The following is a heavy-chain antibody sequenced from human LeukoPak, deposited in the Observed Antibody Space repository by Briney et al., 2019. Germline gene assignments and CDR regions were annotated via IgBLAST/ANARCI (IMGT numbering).Heavy chain of an antibody. V-gene: IGHV3-20*04. CDR3: ARATVAGPTFDY. CDR2: INWNGGST. Sequence: GGSLRLSCAASGFTFDDYGMSWVRQAPGKGLEWVCGINWNGGSTGYADYLKGRFTISRDDAKSSVYLEMNSLRAEDTALFYFARATVAGPTFDYWGQGTLVTVSS. D-gene: IGHD6-19*01. CDR1: GFTFDDYG. J-gene: IGHJ4*02.